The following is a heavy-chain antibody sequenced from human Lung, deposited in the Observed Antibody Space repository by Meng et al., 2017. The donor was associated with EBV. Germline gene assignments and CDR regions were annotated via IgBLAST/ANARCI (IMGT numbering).Heavy chain of an antibody. Sequence: QVTWKESCPTLVNPTQTLTLTCTFSGFSLSTSGVGVGWIRQPPGKALEWLALIYWDDDKRYSPSLKNRLTITKDTSKNQVVLTLTNIDPVDTATYYCAHRHRLRDFDYWGQGTLVTVSS. CDR3: AHRHRLRDFDY. CDR2: IYWDDDK. V-gene: IGHV2-5*02. D-gene: IGHD4-17*01. J-gene: IGHJ4*02. CDR1: GFSLSTSGVG.